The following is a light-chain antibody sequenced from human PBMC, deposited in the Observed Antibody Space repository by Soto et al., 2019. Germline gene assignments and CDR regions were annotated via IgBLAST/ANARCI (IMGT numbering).Light chain of an antibody. CDR3: DQYKSYSPLRYT. CDR1: QSISSW. J-gene: IGKJ2*01. V-gene: IGKV1-5*03. CDR2: KAS. Sequence: DIQMTQSPSTLSASVGDRVTITCRASQSISSWLAWYQQKPGKAPKLLIYKASILASVVPSRFSGSTSGTEFTLTISSLQPDDFATYYCDQYKSYSPLRYTFGQGTNLEIK.